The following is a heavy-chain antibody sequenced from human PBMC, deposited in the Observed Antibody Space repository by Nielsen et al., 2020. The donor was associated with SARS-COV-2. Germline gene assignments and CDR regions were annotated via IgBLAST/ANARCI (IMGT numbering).Heavy chain of an antibody. Sequence: SETLSLTCTVSGGSISSSSFFWGWSRQPPGKGLEWIASIYYSGSTYYKSSLKSRVTTSVDTSRNQFSLKLSSVTAADTALYYCARERVGGITIFGVVTRYGMDVWGQGTTVTVSS. CDR3: ARERVGGITIFGVVTRYGMDV. V-gene: IGHV4-39*02. J-gene: IGHJ6*02. CDR1: GGSISSSSFF. CDR2: IYYSGST. D-gene: IGHD3-3*01.